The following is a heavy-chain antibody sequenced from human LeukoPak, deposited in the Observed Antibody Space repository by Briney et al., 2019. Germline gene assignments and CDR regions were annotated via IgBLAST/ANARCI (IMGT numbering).Heavy chain of an antibody. CDR2: INHSGST. J-gene: IGHJ4*02. V-gene: IGHV4-34*01. CDR3: ARGPVEYYDILTGTDYYFDY. CDR1: GGSFSGYY. Sequence: SETLSLTCAVYGGSFSGYYWSWIRQPPGKGLEWIGEINHSGSTNYNPSLKGRVTISVDTSKNQFSLKLSSVTAADTAVYYCARGPVEYYDILTGTDYYFDYWGQGTLVTVSS. D-gene: IGHD3-9*01.